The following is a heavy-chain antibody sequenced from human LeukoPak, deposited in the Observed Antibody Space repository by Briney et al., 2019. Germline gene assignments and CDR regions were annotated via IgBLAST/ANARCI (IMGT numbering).Heavy chain of an antibody. V-gene: IGHV4-59*01. D-gene: IGHD1-26*01. CDR2: IYYSGGT. CDR3: ARDQGGSYGFDY. Sequence: SETLSLTCTVSGGSISSYYWSWIRQPPGKGLEWIGYIYYSGGTNYNPSLKSRVTISVDTSKNQFSLKLSSVTAADTAVYYCARDQGGSYGFDYWGQGTLVTVSS. J-gene: IGHJ4*02. CDR1: GGSISSYY.